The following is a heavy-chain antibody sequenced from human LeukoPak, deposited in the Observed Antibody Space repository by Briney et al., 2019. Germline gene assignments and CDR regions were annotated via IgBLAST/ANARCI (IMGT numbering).Heavy chain of an antibody. CDR3: ATTLLRASTYMDV. J-gene: IGHJ6*03. CDR2: ISGSGGST. Sequence: HPGRSLRLSCAASGFTFSSYVMSWVRQAPGKGLEWVSGISGSGGSTYYADSVKGRFTISRDNSKTTLYLQMNSLRAEDTAVYYCATTLLRASTYMDVWGKGTTVTVSS. V-gene: IGHV3-23*01. D-gene: IGHD1-1*01. CDR1: GFTFSSYV.